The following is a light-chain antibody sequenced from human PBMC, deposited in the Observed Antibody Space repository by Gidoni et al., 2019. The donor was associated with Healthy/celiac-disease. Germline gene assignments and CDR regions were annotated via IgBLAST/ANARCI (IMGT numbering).Light chain of an antibody. J-gene: IGKJ1*01. V-gene: IGKV1-39*01. CDR3: QQSYRTPRT. CDR1: QSISSY. CDR2: AAS. Sequence: DIQMTQSPSSLSASVGDRVTITCRASQSISSYLNWYQQKPGKAPKLLIYAASSLQSGVPSRFSGSGSGRDFTRTISSLQPEEFATYDCQQSYRTPRTFGQGTKVEIK.